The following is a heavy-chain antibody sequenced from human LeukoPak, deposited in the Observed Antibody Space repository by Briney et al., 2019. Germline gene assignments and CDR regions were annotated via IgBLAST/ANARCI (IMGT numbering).Heavy chain of an antibody. CDR2: IYYSGST. J-gene: IGHJ4*02. D-gene: IGHD5-18*01. CDR1: GGSISSYY. V-gene: IGHV4-59*01. Sequence: PSETLSLTCTVSGGSISSYYWSWIRQPPGKGLEWIGYIYYSGSTNYNPSLKSRVTISVDTSKNQFSLKRSSVTAADTAVYYCARVGDYSYGNYWGQGTLVTVSS. CDR3: ARVGDYSYGNY.